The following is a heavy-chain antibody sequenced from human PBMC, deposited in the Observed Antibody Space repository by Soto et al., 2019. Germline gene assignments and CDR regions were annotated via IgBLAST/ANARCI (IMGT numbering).Heavy chain of an antibody. V-gene: IGHV3-30*18. Sequence: QVQLVESGGGVVQPGRSLRLSCAASGFTFSSYGMHWVRQAPGKGLEWVAVISYDGSNKYYADSVKGRFTISRDNSKKTLYLQMNSLRAEDTAVYYCAKPRQSTSLLLYYFDYWGQGTLVTVSS. CDR3: AKPRQSTSLLLYYFDY. D-gene: IGHD2-15*01. J-gene: IGHJ4*02. CDR2: ISYDGSNK. CDR1: GFTFSSYG.